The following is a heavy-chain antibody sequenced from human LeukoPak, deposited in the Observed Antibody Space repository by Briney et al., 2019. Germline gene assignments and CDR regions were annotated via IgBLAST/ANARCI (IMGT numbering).Heavy chain of an antibody. V-gene: IGHV1-69*05. J-gene: IGHJ4*02. CDR2: IIPIFGTA. CDR3: ASRCSSSYTLRY. Sequence: GSSVKVSCRASGGTFSSYAISWVRQAPGQGLEWMGGIIPIFGTANYAQKFQGRVTITTDESTSTAYMELSSLRSEDTAVYYCASRCSSSYTLRYWGQGTLVTVSS. CDR1: GGTFSSYA. D-gene: IGHD6-6*01.